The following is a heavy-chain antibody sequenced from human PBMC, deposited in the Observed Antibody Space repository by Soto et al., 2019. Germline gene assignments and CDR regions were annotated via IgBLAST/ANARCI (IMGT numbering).Heavy chain of an antibody. J-gene: IGHJ4*02. CDR2: IYYSGST. Sequence: QVQLQESGPGLVKPSQTLSLTCTVSGGSISSGGYYWSWIRQHPGKGLEWIGYIYYSGSTYYSPSLKSRVTISVDTSKNQFSLKLSSVPAADTAVYYCARSPEATVTAFDYWGQGTLVTVSS. D-gene: IGHD4-17*01. CDR1: GGSISSGGYY. V-gene: IGHV4-31*03. CDR3: ARSPEATVTAFDY.